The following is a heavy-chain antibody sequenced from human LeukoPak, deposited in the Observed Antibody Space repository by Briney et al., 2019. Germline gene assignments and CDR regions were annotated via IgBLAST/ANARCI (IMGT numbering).Heavy chain of an antibody. CDR2: VGPSGART. CDR3: AKGMTYYYDSGNGS. CDR1: GFTFSHHG. J-gene: IGHJ4*02. Sequence: HPGGSLRLSCAASGFTFSHHGMNWVRQAPGKGLEWVSGVGPSGARTYYADSVKGRFTVSRDNSKNMVFLQMNSLRAEDTAIYYCAKGMTYYYDSGNGSWGQGTLVTVSS. V-gene: IGHV3-23*01. D-gene: IGHD3-22*01.